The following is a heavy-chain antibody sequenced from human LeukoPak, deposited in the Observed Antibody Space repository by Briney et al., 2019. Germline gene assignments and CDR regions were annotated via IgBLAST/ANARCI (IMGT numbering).Heavy chain of an antibody. D-gene: IGHD3-3*01. Sequence: SETLSLTCTVSGGSISSYYWSWIRQPPGKGLEWIGYIYYSGSTNYNPSLKSRVTISVDTSKNQFSLKLSSVTAADTAVYYCARSVYDFWSGYYGRFWFDLWGQGTLVTVSS. CDR1: GGSISSYY. J-gene: IGHJ5*02. CDR3: ARSVYDFWSGYYGRFWFDL. V-gene: IGHV4-59*08. CDR2: IYYSGST.